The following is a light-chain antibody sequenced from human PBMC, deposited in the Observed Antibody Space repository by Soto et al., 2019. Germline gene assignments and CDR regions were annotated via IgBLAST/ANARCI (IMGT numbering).Light chain of an antibody. CDR1: SSNIGAGYD. Sequence: QSVLTQPPSVSGAPGQRVTISCTGSSSNIGAGYDVHWYQQLPGTAPKLLIYGNSNRPSGVPDRFSGSKSGTSASLAITGLQAEDEADYYCCSYAGSPVVFGGGTKLTVL. J-gene: IGLJ2*01. CDR3: CSYAGSPVV. V-gene: IGLV1-40*01. CDR2: GNS.